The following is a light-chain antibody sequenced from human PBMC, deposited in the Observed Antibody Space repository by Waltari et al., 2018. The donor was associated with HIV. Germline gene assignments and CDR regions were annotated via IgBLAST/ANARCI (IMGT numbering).Light chain of an antibody. Sequence: QSVLTQPPSASGTPGQRVTISCSGSSSHIGSNTVNWSQQPPGTAPNLLIFNNNQRPSGVPDRFSGSKSGTSASLAISGLQSEDEADYYCQTWDTGLVLFGGGTKLTVL. V-gene: IGLV1-44*01. J-gene: IGLJ2*01. CDR2: NNN. CDR1: SSHIGSNT. CDR3: QTWDTGLVL.